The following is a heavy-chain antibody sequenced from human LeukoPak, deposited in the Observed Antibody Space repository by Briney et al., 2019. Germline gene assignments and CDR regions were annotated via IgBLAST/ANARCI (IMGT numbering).Heavy chain of an antibody. CDR1: GFTFSSYN. CDR3: ARKFSGSGNYFFDY. J-gene: IGHJ4*02. CDR2: ISTSGNTI. Sequence: GGSLRLSCAASGFTFSSYNMNWVRQAPGKGLEWVSFISTSGNTIYYVDSVKGRFTISRDNAKNSLYLQMNSLRDEDTAVYYCARKFSGSGNYFFDYWGQGTLVTVSS. V-gene: IGHV3-48*02. D-gene: IGHD3-10*01.